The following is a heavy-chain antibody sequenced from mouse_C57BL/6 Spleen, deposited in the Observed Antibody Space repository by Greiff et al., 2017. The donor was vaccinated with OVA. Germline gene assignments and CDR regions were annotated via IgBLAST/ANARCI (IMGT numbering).Heavy chain of an antibody. Sequence: EVKLVESGGGLVKPGGSLKLSCAASGFTFSDYGMHWVRQAPEKGLEWVAYISSGSSTIYYADTVKGRFTISRDNAKNTLFLQMTSLRSEDTAMYYCARGGGAAMDYWGQGTSVTVSS. CDR3: ARGGGAAMDY. J-gene: IGHJ4*01. V-gene: IGHV5-17*01. CDR1: GFTFSDYG. CDR2: ISSGSSTI.